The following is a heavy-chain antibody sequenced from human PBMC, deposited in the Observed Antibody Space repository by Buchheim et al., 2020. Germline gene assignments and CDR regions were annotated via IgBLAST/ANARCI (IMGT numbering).Heavy chain of an antibody. CDR3: ASRFISWTPRPYYYYGLGV. D-gene: IGHD3-10*01. Sequence: QVQLVQSGAEVKKPGSSVKVSCKASGGTFSSYAISWVRRAPGQGLEWMGGIIPIFGTANYAQKFQGRVTITADKSTSTAYMELSSLRSEDTAVYYCASRFISWTPRPYYYYGLGVWGQGTT. J-gene: IGHJ6*02. V-gene: IGHV1-69*06. CDR2: IIPIFGTA. CDR1: GGTFSSYA.